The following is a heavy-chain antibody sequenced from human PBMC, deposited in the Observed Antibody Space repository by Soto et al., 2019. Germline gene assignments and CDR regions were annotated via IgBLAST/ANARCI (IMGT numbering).Heavy chain of an antibody. J-gene: IGHJ4*02. V-gene: IGHV4-61*01. CDR1: GGSVSSGSYY. D-gene: IGHD6-6*01. Sequence: SETLSITCTVSGGSVSSGSYYWSWIRQPPGKGLEWIGYIYYSGSTNYNPSLKSRVTISVDTSKNQLSLKLSSVTAADTAVYYCAWVIAIAAAPFSSFDYWRQGTLVTVSS. CDR2: IYYSGST. CDR3: AWVIAIAAAPFSSFDY.